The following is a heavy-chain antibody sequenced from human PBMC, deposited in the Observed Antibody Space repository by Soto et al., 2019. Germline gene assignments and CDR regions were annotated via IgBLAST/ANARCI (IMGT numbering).Heavy chain of an antibody. Sequence: SETLSLTCTVAGGSISSSSYYWDWIRHPPGKGLEWIGSIYYTGSTYYNPSLKRRVTISVDTSKNQYSLKLSSVTAADTAVYYCARRYSSSSRYFDYWGQGTLVTVSS. J-gene: IGHJ4*02. CDR2: IYYTGST. D-gene: IGHD6-6*01. CDR3: ARRYSSSSRYFDY. V-gene: IGHV4-39*01. CDR1: GGSISSSSYY.